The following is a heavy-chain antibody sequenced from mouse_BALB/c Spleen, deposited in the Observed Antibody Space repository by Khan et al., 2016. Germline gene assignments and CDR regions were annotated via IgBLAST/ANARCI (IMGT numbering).Heavy chain of an antibody. Sequence: EVQLQESGPGLVKPSQSLSLTCTVTGYSITSDYAWNWIRQFPGNKLEWMGYISYSGSTSYNPSLKSRISITRDKSKNQFFMQLNSVTTEDTATYACARSNYGQDVWGAGTTLTVSS. V-gene: IGHV3-2*02. D-gene: IGHD1-2*01. J-gene: IGHJ1*01. CDR1: GYSITSDYA. CDR3: ARSNYGQDV. CDR2: ISYSGST.